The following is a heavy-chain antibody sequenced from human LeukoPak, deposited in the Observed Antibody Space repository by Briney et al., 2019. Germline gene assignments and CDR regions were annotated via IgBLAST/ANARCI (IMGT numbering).Heavy chain of an antibody. Sequence: SINVSCKASGCCFTEYKMHLVRQAPRQGREGMGWISHYSGYTTNAPTFQGRITLTRETSITTASMEVYSLRSDDTAIYYCATVGATTAGGSDFWGQGTLVTVSS. J-gene: IGHJ4*02. CDR1: GCCFTEYK. V-gene: IGHV1-2*02. CDR2: ISHYSGYT. CDR3: ATVGATTAGGSDF. D-gene: IGHD1-26*01.